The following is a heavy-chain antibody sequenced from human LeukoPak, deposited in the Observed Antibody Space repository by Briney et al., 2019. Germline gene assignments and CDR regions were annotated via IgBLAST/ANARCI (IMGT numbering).Heavy chain of an antibody. Sequence: GSLRLSCAASGFTFSSYRMHWVRQVPGKGLVWVSRINSDGSSTSYADSVKGRFTISRDNAKNTLYLQMNSLRAEDTAVYYCAELGITMIGGVWGKGTTVTISS. CDR1: GFTFSSYR. CDR3: AELGITMIGGV. D-gene: IGHD3-10*02. J-gene: IGHJ6*04. CDR2: INSDGSST. V-gene: IGHV3-74*01.